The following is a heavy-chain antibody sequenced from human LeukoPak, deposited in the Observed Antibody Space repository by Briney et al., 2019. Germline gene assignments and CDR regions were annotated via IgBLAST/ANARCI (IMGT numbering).Heavy chain of an antibody. CDR2: INPNSGGT. Sequence: ASVKVSCKASGYTFTGYYMHWVRQAPGQGLEWMGWINPNSGGTNYAQKFQGRVTMTRDTSISTAYMELSRLRSDDTAVYYCAISTMIVVVTHLDAFDIWGQGTMVTVSS. D-gene: IGHD3-22*01. CDR1: GYTFTGYY. J-gene: IGHJ3*02. V-gene: IGHV1-2*02. CDR3: AISTMIVVVTHLDAFDI.